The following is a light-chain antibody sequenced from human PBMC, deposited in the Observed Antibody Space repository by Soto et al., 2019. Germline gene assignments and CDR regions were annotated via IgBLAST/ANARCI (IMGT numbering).Light chain of an antibody. Sequence: SYELTQPPSVSVSPGQTASITCSGDKLGDKYACWYQQKPGQSPVLVIYQDSKRPSGIPERFSGSNSGNTATLTISGTQALDEADYHCQAWDSGTAVVFGGGTKLTVL. CDR2: QDS. J-gene: IGLJ2*01. CDR1: KLGDKY. CDR3: QAWDSGTAVV. V-gene: IGLV3-1*01.